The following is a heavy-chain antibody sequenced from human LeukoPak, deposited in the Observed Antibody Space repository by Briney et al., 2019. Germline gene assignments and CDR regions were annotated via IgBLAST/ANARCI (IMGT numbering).Heavy chain of an antibody. Sequence: PGGSLRLSCEASGFKFTSYSMNWVRQAPGKGLEWVSYITSSSSTIHYADSVKGRFTISRDNAGKSVYLQLNSLTAEDTAVYYCAREPIVGATKYWSWFDPWGQGTLVTVSS. D-gene: IGHD1-26*01. CDR3: AREPIVGATKYWSWFDP. CDR2: ITSSSSTI. CDR1: GFKFTSYS. V-gene: IGHV3-48*01. J-gene: IGHJ5*02.